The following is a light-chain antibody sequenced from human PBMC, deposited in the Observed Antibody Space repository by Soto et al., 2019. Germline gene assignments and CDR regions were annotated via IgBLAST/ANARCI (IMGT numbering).Light chain of an antibody. CDR1: SSDVGGYNY. Sequence: QSVLPQPSSVSGSPGQSITISCTGTSSDVGGYNYVSWYQQHPGKAPKLMIYDVSNRPSGVSNRFSGSKSGNTVSLTISGLQAEDEADYYCSSYTSSSTLVFGTGTKVTVL. CDR3: SSYTSSSTLV. CDR2: DVS. V-gene: IGLV2-14*01. J-gene: IGLJ1*01.